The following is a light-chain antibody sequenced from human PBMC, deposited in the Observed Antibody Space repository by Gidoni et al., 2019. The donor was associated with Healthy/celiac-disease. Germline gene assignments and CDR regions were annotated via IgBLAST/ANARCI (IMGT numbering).Light chain of an antibody. CDR1: QSVSSN. V-gene: IGKV3-15*01. CDR3: QQYNNWSYT. Sequence: DIVMTQSPATLSVSPGERDTLSCRASQSVSSNLAWYQQKPGQAPRLLIYGASTRATGIPARFSGSGSGTEFTLTISSLQSEDFAVYYCQQYNNWSYTFGQGTKLEIK. J-gene: IGKJ2*01. CDR2: GAS.